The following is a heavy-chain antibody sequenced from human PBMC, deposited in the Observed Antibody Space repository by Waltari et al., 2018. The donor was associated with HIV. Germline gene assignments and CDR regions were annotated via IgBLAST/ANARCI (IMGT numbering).Heavy chain of an antibody. D-gene: IGHD5-12*01. CDR3: ARGFVGRYSGHDYVWDY. V-gene: IGHV4-31*03. CDR2: IYYSGST. Sequence: QVQLQESGPGLVKPSQTLSLTCTVSGASITRGNFYWTWIRQHPEKGLEWIGHIYYSGSTYSNPSLKTRIDISLDTSMNHFSLNLTSVTAADTAVYYCARGFVGRYSGHDYVWDYWGQGILVTVSS. CDR1: GASITRGNFY. J-gene: IGHJ4*02.